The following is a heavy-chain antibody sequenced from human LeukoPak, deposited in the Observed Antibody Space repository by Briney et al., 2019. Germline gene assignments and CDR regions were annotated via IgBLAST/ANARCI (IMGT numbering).Heavy chain of an antibody. V-gene: IGHV4-4*07. CDR1: GGSISGYY. CDR3: AGQRDKLSWLEP. D-gene: IGHD2-15*01. J-gene: IGHJ5*02. CDR2: IHSSGNL. Sequence: SETLSLTCTVSGGSISGYYWSWIRQPAGKGLEWIGRIHSSGNLNYYASLKSRLSMSVDSSKNQFTLRWSSMTAAETAVYSFAGQRDKLSWLEPWGQGTLVTVSS.